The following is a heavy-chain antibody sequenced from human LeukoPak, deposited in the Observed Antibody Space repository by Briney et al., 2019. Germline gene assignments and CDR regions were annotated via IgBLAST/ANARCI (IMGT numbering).Heavy chain of an antibody. Sequence: GGSLRLSCAASGFTFRSYWMSWFRQAPGKGLEWVANIKHDGSEQYYVDSVKGRFTLSRDNPKNSLYLQMNSLRAEDTAVYYCAKGQYSGSTYYFDYWGQGILVIVSS. J-gene: IGHJ4*02. D-gene: IGHD1-26*01. CDR2: IKHDGSEQ. V-gene: IGHV3-7*01. CDR1: GFTFRSYW. CDR3: AKGQYSGSTYYFDY.